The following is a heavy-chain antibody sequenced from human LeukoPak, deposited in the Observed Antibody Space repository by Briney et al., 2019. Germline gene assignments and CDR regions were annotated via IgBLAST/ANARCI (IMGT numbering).Heavy chain of an antibody. CDR1: GFTFNKYG. J-gene: IGHJ4*02. CDR2: IRYDGSNK. V-gene: IGHV3-30*02. Sequence: GGSLRLSCAASGFTFNKYGMHWVRQAPGKGLEWVAFIRYDGSNKYYADSVKGRFTISRDNSKNTLSLQMNSLRAEDTAVYYCARVLVLRFTLDYWGQGTLVTVSS. D-gene: IGHD3-3*01. CDR3: ARVLVLRFTLDY.